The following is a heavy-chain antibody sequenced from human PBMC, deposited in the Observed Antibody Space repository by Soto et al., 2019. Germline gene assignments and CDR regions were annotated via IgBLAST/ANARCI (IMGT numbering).Heavy chain of an antibody. V-gene: IGHV1-8*01. J-gene: IGHJ3*02. CDR3: ASGYYDSSGYPRSDAFDI. CDR1: GYTFTSYD. D-gene: IGHD3-22*01. Sequence: QVQLVQSGAEVKKPGASVKVSCKASGYTFTSYDINWVRQATGQGLEWMGWMNPNSGNTGYAQKFQGRVTMTRNTSISTAYMELSSLRSEDTAVYYCASGYYDSSGYPRSDAFDIWGQGTMVTVSS. CDR2: MNPNSGNT.